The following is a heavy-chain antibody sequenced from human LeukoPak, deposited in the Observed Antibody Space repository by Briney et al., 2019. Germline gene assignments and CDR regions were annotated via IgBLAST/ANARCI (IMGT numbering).Heavy chain of an antibody. V-gene: IGHV3-30*18. CDR1: GFSFNNCG. Sequence: GRSLRLSCAASGFSFNNCGMFWVRQAPGAGLEWVAFVSRDGRNQRLADSVKGRFTISRDNSQNTIYLQTNTLRTEDTAIYYCAKERHSNGYGSYLDSWGQGTLVTVSS. J-gene: IGHJ4*02. D-gene: IGHD5-12*01. CDR2: VSRDGRNQ. CDR3: AKERHSNGYGSYLDS.